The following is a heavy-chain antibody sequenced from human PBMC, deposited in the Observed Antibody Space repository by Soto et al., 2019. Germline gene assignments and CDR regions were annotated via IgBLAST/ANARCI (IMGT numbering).Heavy chain of an antibody. CDR3: ARAFCTNGVCYYFFDY. Sequence: GGSLRLSCAASGFTFGTYAMHWVRQAPGKGLEWVAVIYYDGSNRYYGDAVKGRFTISRDNSRSTLYLQMSSLRAEDTAVYYCARAFCTNGVCYYFFDYWGHGTLVTVSS. V-gene: IGHV3-33*08. CDR2: IYYDGSNR. CDR1: GFTFGTYA. J-gene: IGHJ4*01. D-gene: IGHD2-8*01.